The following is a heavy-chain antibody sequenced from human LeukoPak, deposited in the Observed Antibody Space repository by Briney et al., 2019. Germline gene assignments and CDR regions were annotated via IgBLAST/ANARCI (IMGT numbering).Heavy chain of an antibody. CDR1: GFTFSNYG. CDR3: AKEGRSLQTY. V-gene: IGHV3-33*03. J-gene: IGHJ4*02. CDR2: IWHEGSNK. D-gene: IGHD5-24*01. Sequence: GGSLRLSCAASGFTFSNYGMHWVRQAPGKGLEWVALIWHEGSNKYYPDSVKGRFTISRDNAKNSLYLQMNSLRVEDTAVYYCAKEGRSLQTYWGQGTLVTVSS.